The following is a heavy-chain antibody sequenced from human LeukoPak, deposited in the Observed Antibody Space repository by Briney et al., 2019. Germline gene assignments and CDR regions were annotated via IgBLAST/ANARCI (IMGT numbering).Heavy chain of an antibody. CDR1: RGSINNIGFSHF. Sequence: TLSLTCTDPRGSINNIGFSHFWNWIRQPAGKGREWFGRIDSKGSANYSPSLRSRVTISTDTSKNQFSLMLGSVTAADTALYYCAREFNSWGQGTLVTVSS. CDR2: IDSKGSA. V-gene: IGHV4-61*02. J-gene: IGHJ4*02. CDR3: AREFNS.